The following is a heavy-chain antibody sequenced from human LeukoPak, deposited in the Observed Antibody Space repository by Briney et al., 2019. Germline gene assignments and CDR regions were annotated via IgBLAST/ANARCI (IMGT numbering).Heavy chain of an antibody. V-gene: IGHV3-13*01. CDR3: ARGERFLEWFSYYYYCGMDV. D-gene: IGHD3-3*01. CDR1: GFTFSSYD. Sequence: GGSLRLSCAASGFTFSSYDMHWVRQATGKGLEWVSAIGTAGDTYYPGSVKGRFTISRENAKNSLYLQMNSLRAGDTAVYYCARGERFLEWFSYYYYCGMDVWGQGATVTVSS. J-gene: IGHJ6*02. CDR2: IGTAGDT.